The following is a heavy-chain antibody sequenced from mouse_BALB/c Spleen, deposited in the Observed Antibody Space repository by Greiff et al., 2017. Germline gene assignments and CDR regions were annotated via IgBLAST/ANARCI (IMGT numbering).Heavy chain of an antibody. J-gene: IGHJ3*01. V-gene: IGHV1-52*01. CDR3: ARSGGHYGVAWLAY. Sequence: QVQLQQPGAELVRPGHSVSLSCKASGYTFTSYWMNWVKQRPEQGLEWIGRIDPYDSETHYNQKFKDKAILTVDKSTSTAYMQLSSLTSEDSAVYYCARSGGHYGVAWLAYWGQGTLVTVSA. CDR1: GYTFTSYW. CDR2: IDPYDSET. D-gene: IGHD1-1*01.